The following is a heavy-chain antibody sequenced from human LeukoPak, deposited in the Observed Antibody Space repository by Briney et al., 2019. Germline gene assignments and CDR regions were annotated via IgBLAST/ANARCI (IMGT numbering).Heavy chain of an antibody. CDR1: GGSFSGYY. CDR3: ARALMGAPDAFDI. Sequence: PSETLSLTCAVYGGSFSGYYWSWIRQPPGKGLEWIGEINHSGSTNYNPSLKSRVTMSVDTSKNQLSLKLSSVTAADTAVYYCARALMGAPDAFDIWGQGTMVTVSS. CDR2: INHSGST. V-gene: IGHV4-34*01. J-gene: IGHJ3*02. D-gene: IGHD1-26*01.